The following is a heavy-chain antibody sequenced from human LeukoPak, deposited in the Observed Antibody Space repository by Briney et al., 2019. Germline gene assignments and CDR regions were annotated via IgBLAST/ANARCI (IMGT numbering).Heavy chain of an antibody. J-gene: IGHJ2*01. D-gene: IGHD3-22*01. V-gene: IGHV4-4*02. CDR1: GGSISRSNW. Sequence: SGTLSLTCAVSGGSISRSNWWSWVRQPPGKGLEWIGEIYRSGSTKYNPSLKSRVTISMDKSKNQFSLKLSSVTAADTAVYYCARQDYYDTGTWYFDLWGRGTLVTVSS. CDR2: IYRSGST. CDR3: ARQDYYDTGTWYFDL.